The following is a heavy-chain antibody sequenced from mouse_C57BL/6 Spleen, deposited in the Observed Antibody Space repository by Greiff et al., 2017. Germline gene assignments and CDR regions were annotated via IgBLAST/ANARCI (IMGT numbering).Heavy chain of an antibody. V-gene: IGHV2-2*01. J-gene: IGHJ2*01. CDR2: IWSGGST. CDR3: ARNSYYDYDKGGFDY. CDR1: GFSLTSYG. Sequence: QVQLQQSGPGLVQPSQSLSITCTVSGFSLTSYGVHWVRQSPGKGLEWLGVIWSGGSTDYNAAFISRLSISKDNSKSQVFFKMNSLRADDTAIYYCARNSYYDYDKGGFDYWGQGTTLTVSS. D-gene: IGHD2-4*01.